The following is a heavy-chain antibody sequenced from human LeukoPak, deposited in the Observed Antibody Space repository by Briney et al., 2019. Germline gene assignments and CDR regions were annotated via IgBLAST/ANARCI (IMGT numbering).Heavy chain of an antibody. Sequence: GASVKVSCKASGGTFSRYAISWVRQAPGQGLEWMGGIIPMFGIANYAQKFQGRVTITADESTSTAYMGLSSLRSDDTAVYYCAGVDIAAAEYWGQGTLVTVSS. CDR2: IIPMFGIA. D-gene: IGHD6-13*01. V-gene: IGHV1-69*13. J-gene: IGHJ4*02. CDR3: AGVDIAAAEY. CDR1: GGTFSRYA.